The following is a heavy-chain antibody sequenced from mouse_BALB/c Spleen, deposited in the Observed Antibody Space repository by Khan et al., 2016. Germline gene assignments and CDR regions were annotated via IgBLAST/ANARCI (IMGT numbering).Heavy chain of an antibody. CDR1: GYSITSDYA. J-gene: IGHJ3*01. D-gene: IGHD4-1*01. CDR2: ISYSGST. CDR3: ARLGRAY. V-gene: IGHV3-2*02. Sequence: EVQLQESGPGLVKPSQSLSLTCTVTGYSITSDYAWNWIRQFPGNKLEWMGYISYSGSTSYNPSLKSRISITRDTSKNQFFLQFNSVTTEDTSTYYCARLGRAYWGQGTLVTVSS.